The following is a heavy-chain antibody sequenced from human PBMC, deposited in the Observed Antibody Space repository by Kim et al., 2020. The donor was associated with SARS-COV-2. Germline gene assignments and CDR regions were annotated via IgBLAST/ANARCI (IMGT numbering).Heavy chain of an antibody. CDR3: ARPDHAFDI. J-gene: IGHJ3*02. CDR2: STI. Sequence: STIYYADSVKGRFTISRDNAKNSLYLQMNSLRDEDTAVYYCARPDHAFDIWGQGTMVTVSS. V-gene: IGHV3-48*02.